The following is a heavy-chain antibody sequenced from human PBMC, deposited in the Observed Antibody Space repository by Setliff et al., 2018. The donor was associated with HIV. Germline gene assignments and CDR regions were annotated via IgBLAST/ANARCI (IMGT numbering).Heavy chain of an antibody. CDR1: GFTFGDYA. Sequence: GGSLRLSCSGSGFTFGDYAMSWVRQAPGKGLEWVGRIKSKTDGGTTDYAAPVKGRFTILRDDYTLYLQMNSQKIDDTAVYYCTTGTRWELLGALDMWGQETMVTVSS. J-gene: IGHJ3*02. D-gene: IGHD1-26*01. CDR3: TTGTRWELLGALDM. CDR2: IKSKTDGGTT. V-gene: IGHV3-15*01.